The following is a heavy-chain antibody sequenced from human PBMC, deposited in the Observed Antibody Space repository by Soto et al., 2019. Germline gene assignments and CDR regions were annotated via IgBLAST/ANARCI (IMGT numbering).Heavy chain of an antibody. CDR2: VYHSGGA. CDR1: GGSSSSYY. V-gene: IGHV4-34*01. Sequence: SETLSLTCAVYGGSSSSYYWSWIRRPPGKGLEWIGEVYHSGGANYNPSLKSRVTISEDTSKNQFSLKLKSVTAADTAVYYCGAVDSSADFYRKDVWGQGSTVTVSS. J-gene: IGHJ6*02. D-gene: IGHD3-22*01. CDR3: GAVDSSADFYRKDV.